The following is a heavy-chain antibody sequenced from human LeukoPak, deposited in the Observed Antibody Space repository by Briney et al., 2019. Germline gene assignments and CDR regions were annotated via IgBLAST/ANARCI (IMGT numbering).Heavy chain of an antibody. J-gene: IGHJ4*02. CDR1: GDTFTSYD. Sequence: ASVKVACTASGDTFTSYDVNWGRQATGQGIDWMGWMNPNSGNTGYAQKCQGRVTMTRNTSISTAYMELRSLRSEDTAVEYCARGGVDDSSGYPVDYWGQGTLVTVSS. D-gene: IGHD3-22*01. CDR2: MNPNSGNT. CDR3: ARGGVDDSSGYPVDY. V-gene: IGHV1-8*01.